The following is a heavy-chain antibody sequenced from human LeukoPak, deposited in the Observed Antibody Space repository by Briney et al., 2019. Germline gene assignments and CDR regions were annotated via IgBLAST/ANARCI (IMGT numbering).Heavy chain of an antibody. Sequence: ASVKVSCKASGYTFTNNDISWVRQAPGQGLEWMGWINPYNGNTNYAQKLQGGVTMTTDISTSTAYMELRSLRSDDTAVYYCARDYGSDGWFYPWGQGTLVTVSS. CDR1: GYTFTNND. CDR2: INPYNGNT. CDR3: ARDYGSDGWFYP. D-gene: IGHD5-24*01. J-gene: IGHJ5*02. V-gene: IGHV1-18*04.